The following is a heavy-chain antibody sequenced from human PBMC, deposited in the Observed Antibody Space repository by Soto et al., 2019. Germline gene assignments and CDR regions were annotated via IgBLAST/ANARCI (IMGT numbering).Heavy chain of an antibody. CDR1: GFTFSSYA. J-gene: IGHJ4*02. CDR3: AKNQDVYYDFWSGYYRFDY. D-gene: IGHD3-3*01. V-gene: IGHV3-23*01. Sequence: EVQLLESGGDLVQPGGSLRLSCEASGFTFSSYAMTWVRQAPGKGLEWVSSISGRGGSTYHADSVKGRFTISRDNSKNTLYLQLNSLRAEDTATYCCAKNQDVYYDFWSGYYRFDYWGQGTLVIVSS. CDR2: ISGRGGST.